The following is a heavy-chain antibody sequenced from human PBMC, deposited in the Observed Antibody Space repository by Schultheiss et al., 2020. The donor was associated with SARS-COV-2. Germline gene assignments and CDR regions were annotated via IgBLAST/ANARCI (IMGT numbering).Heavy chain of an antibody. CDR2: ISSSSSYT. D-gene: IGHD1/OR15-1a*01. V-gene: IGHV3-21*05. Sequence: GGSLRLSCAASGFTFSSYSMNWVRQAPGKGLEWVSYISSSSSYTNYADSVKGRFTISRDNAKNSLYLQMNSLRAEDTAVYYCAREAGSIDYWGQGTLVTVSS. CDR3: AREAGSIDY. CDR1: GFTFSSYS. J-gene: IGHJ4*02.